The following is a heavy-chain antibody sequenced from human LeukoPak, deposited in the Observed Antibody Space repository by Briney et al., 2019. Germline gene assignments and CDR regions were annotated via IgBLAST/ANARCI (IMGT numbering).Heavy chain of an antibody. CDR3: AREELGSSLGFDP. CDR2: ISFDGSNK. Sequence: GRSLRLSCAASGFTFSSYTIHWVRQPPGKGLEWVAVISFDGSNKYYADSVKGRFTISRDNSKNTLYLQMNGLRAEDTAVYYCAREELGSSLGFDPWGQGTLVTVS. J-gene: IGHJ5*02. CDR1: GFTFSSYT. D-gene: IGHD3-16*01. V-gene: IGHV3-30-3*01.